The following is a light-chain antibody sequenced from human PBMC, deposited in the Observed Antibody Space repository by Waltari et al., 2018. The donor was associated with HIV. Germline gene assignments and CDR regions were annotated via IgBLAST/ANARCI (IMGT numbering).Light chain of an antibody. V-gene: IGKV1-5*03. J-gene: IGKJ1*01. CDR1: HSLRTY. Sequence: DIQMTQSPSTLSASVGDRVTITCRASHSLRTYLACYQQKPGKAPKLLINKASTLESGVPPRFSGSGSGTEFTLSISSLQPDDFATYYCQQHSTYPWTFGQGTKVEIK. CDR2: KAS. CDR3: QQHSTYPWT.